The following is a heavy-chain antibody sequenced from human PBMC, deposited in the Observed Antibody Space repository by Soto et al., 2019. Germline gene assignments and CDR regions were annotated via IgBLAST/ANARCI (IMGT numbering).Heavy chain of an antibody. CDR3: AKDYWDSPGAYYAMDV. V-gene: IGHV3-30*18. CDR2: ISYDGSNK. D-gene: IGHD2-8*02. Sequence: QVQLVESGGGVVQPGRSLRLSCAASGFTFSSYGMHWVRQAPGKGLEWVAVISYDGSNKYYADSVKGRFTISRDNSKNTLYLQMNSLRAEDTAVYYCAKDYWDSPGAYYAMDVWGQGTTVTVSS. J-gene: IGHJ6*02. CDR1: GFTFSSYG.